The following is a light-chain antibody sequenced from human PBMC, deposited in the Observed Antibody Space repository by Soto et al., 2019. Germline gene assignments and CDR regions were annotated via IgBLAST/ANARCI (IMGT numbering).Light chain of an antibody. CDR2: CSY. Sequence: IVVAQSPEYLAESLGEGATIKCKSRQLVLYSSTNKNLIAWYQQKPGQPPKLLIYCSYTRESGVPDRFSGNGSGRDFTLTISSLQTEDVSVYYCNQYYRPPRYTFAQETRLQIK. J-gene: IGKJ2*01. CDR1: QLVLYSSTNKNL. CDR3: NQYYRPPRYT. V-gene: IGKV4-1*01.